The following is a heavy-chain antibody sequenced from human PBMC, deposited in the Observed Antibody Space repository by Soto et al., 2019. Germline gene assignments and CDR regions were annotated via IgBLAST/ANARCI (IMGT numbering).Heavy chain of an antibody. D-gene: IGHD5-12*01. CDR3: ASQGNIGGYYSGMDV. CDR1: GFTFTRSA. V-gene: IGHV1-58*01. Sequence: VASVKVSCKASGFTFTRSAVQWVRQARGQRLEWIGWIVAGSGNTIYAQKFRERVTISRDMSTSTAYMELSSLRSEDTAVYYCASQGNIGGYYSGMDVWGQGTTVTVSS. J-gene: IGHJ6*02. CDR2: IVAGSGNT.